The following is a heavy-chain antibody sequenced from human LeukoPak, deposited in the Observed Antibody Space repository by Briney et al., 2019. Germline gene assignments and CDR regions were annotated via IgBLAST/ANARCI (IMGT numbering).Heavy chain of an antibody. CDR2: IRSNSDGGTI. Sequence: KTGGSLRLSCATSGFTFSNAWMNWVRQAPGKGLEWVGRIRSNSDGGTIDYAAPVKGRFTLSRDDSETTLYLQMNSLQTEDTAVYYCATDFYDSTWGQGTLVTVSS. CDR3: ATDFYDST. D-gene: IGHD3-22*01. CDR1: GFTFSNAW. J-gene: IGHJ5*02. V-gene: IGHV3-15*07.